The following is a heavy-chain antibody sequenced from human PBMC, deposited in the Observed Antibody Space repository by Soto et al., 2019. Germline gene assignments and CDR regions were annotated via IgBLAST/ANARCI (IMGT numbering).Heavy chain of an antibody. J-gene: IGHJ4*02. CDR2: IHHSGRT. Sequence: AETLSLTCAVSGDSISSDKWWSWVRQPPGKGLEWIGEIHHSGRTNYNPSLKSRVTILVEKSKNQVSLELSSMTAADTAVYYCARGGDWQFDYWGQGPLVTGSS. V-gene: IGHV4-4*02. CDR3: ARGGDWQFDY. CDR1: GDSISSDKW. D-gene: IGHD2-21*02.